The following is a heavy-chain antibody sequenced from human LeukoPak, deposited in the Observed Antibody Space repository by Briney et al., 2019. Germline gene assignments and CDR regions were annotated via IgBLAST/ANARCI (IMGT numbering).Heavy chain of an antibody. Sequence: PGGSLRLSCAASAFTFSSYSMNWVRQAPGKGLEWVSYISSSSSTIYYADSVKGRFTISRDNAKNSLYLQMNSLRAEDTAVYYCARGGGRLLLNAFDIWGQGTMVTVSS. CDR3: ARGGGRLLLNAFDI. V-gene: IGHV3-48*01. CDR1: AFTFSSYS. CDR2: ISSSSSTI. D-gene: IGHD2-2*01. J-gene: IGHJ3*02.